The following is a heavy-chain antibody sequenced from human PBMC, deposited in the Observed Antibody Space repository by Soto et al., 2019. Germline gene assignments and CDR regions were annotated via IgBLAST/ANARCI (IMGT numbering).Heavy chain of an antibody. CDR3: AKDATRTSGWYYFDY. D-gene: IGHD6-19*01. J-gene: IGHJ4*02. CDR2: IDYSGGTT. CDR1: GFTFSILA. V-gene: IGHV3-23*01. Sequence: EGSLRLSCAASGFTFSILAMGWVRQAPGKGLEWVSVIDYSGGTTYYTDSVKGRFIISRDNSKKMLYLQMNSLRAEDTAVYYCAKDATRTSGWYYFDYWGQGALVTVSS.